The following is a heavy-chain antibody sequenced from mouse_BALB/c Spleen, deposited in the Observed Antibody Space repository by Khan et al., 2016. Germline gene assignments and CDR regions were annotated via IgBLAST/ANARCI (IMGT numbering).Heavy chain of an antibody. CDR1: GYTFSTYW. V-gene: IGHV1-9*01. CDR3: SRELGRGYFVY. Sequence: QVQLQQSGAELMKPGASVKISCKATGYTFSTYWIEWVKQRPGHGLEWIGEILPGSGSINYNEKFKGKATFTADTSSNTAYMQLSSLTSEDSAVYYCSRELGRGYFVYWGQGTTLTVSS. CDR2: ILPGSGSI. J-gene: IGHJ2*01.